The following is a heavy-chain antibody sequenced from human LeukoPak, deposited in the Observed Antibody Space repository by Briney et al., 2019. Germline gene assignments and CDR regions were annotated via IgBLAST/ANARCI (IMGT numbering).Heavy chain of an antibody. Sequence: SETLSLTCTVSGGSISSYYWSWIRQPAGKGLEWIGRIYTSGSTNYNPSLKSRVTMSVDTSKNQFSLKLSSVTAADTAVYYCAREDGNGYSYDNWFDPWGQGTLSPSPQ. CDR3: AREDGNGYSYDNWFDP. CDR1: GGSISSYY. D-gene: IGHD5-18*01. V-gene: IGHV4-4*07. CDR2: IYTSGST. J-gene: IGHJ5*02.